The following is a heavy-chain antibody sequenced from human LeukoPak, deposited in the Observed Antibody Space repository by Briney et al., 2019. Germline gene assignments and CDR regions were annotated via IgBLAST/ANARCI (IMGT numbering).Heavy chain of an antibody. J-gene: IGHJ6*02. CDR3: ARHRVDSSSPRGMDV. D-gene: IGHD6-13*01. CDR1: GYHFITYW. Sequence: GEALEISLRGSGYHFITYWIGWGRPGPGKGGGWGGSIFLSNSDTRYSPSFHGQVPFSADKSISTAYLQWSSLKASDTAMYYCARHRVDSSSPRGMDVWGQGTTVTVSS. V-gene: IGHV5-51*01. CDR2: IFLSNSDT.